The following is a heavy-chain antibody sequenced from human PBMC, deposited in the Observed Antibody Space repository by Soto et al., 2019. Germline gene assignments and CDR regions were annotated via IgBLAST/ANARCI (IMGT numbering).Heavy chain of an antibody. CDR1: GGSISSSSYY. V-gene: IGHV4-61*01. D-gene: IGHD2-21*02. CDR2: IYYSGST. Sequence: PSETLSLTCTVSGGSISSSSYYWSWIRQPPGKGLEWIGYIYYSGSTNYNPSLKSRVTISVDTSKNQFSLKLSSVTAADTAVYYCARGHVVTAIEFDYWGQGTLVTVSS. J-gene: IGHJ4*02. CDR3: ARGHVVTAIEFDY.